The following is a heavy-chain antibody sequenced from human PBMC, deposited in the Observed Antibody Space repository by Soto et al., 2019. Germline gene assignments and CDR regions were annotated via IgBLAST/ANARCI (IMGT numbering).Heavy chain of an antibody. CDR3: ARISSDALDI. V-gene: IGHV3-73*02. CDR1: GFIFSGFA. J-gene: IGHJ3*02. Sequence: DVQLVESGGGLVQPGGSLKLSCAASGFIFSGFAIHWVRQASGKGLEWFARIRSKGNKYATAYAASVKGRFTISRDDSKKTAYLQLNSLTAEETAIYYCARISSDALDIWGQGTMVTVSS. CDR2: IRSKGNKYAT.